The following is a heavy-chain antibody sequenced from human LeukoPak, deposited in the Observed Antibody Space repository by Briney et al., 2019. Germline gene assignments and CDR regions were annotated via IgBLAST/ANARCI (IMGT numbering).Heavy chain of an antibody. Sequence: SVKVSCKSSGYTFTVYYMHGVRQAPGQALEWMGCINPNSGGTNYAQKFQGRVTMTRDTSISTAYMELSRLRSDDTAVYYCARSPHFDWPNNWFDPWGQGTLVTVSS. CDR2: INPNSGGT. J-gene: IGHJ5*02. V-gene: IGHV1-2*02. D-gene: IGHD3-9*01. CDR1: GYTFTVYY. CDR3: ARSPHFDWPNNWFDP.